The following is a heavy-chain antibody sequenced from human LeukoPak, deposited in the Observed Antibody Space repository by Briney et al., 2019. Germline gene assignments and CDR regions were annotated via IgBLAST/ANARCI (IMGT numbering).Heavy chain of an antibody. CDR1: GFTFSSYG. D-gene: IGHD5-12*01. V-gene: IGHV3-30*02. J-gene: IGHJ4*02. CDR2: IRYDGSNK. Sequence: GGSLRLSCAASGFTFSSYGMHWVRQAPGKGLEWVAFIRYDGSNKYYADSVKGRFTISRDNSKNTLYLQMNSLRAEDTAVYYCAKDRGYSGYVPGWFDYWGQGTLVTVSS. CDR3: AKDRGYSGYVPGWFDY.